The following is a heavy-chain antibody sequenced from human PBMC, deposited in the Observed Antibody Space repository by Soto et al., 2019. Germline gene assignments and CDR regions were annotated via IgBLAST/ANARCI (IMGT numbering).Heavy chain of an antibody. V-gene: IGHV3-74*01. CDR2: MNSDGSST. D-gene: IGHD4-17*01. J-gene: IGHJ4*02. CDR3: ARGTVRDHDFGEN. Sequence: EVQLVEAGGDLVQPGGSLRLSCAASGFTFSTYWMHWVRQVPGKGPEWVSRMNSDGSSTAYADTVRGRFIISRDNAKNTLYLQMNRLRVDDTAVYYCARGTVRDHDFGENWGLGTLVAVSS. CDR1: GFTFSTYW.